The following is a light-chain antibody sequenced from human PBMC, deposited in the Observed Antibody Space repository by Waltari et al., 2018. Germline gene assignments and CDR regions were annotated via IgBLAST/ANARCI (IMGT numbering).Light chain of an antibody. CDR1: RDISNN. CDR3: QRHDNLSYT. V-gene: IGKV1-33*01. Sequence: DIQMNQSPSSLSASVGDRVTITCQASRDISNNLNWYQQKPGRAPKLLIYDAAKLETGVPSRFSGSGSGTHFTFTISNLQPEDIATYYCQRHDNLSYTFGQGTKLVIK. J-gene: IGKJ2*01. CDR2: DAA.